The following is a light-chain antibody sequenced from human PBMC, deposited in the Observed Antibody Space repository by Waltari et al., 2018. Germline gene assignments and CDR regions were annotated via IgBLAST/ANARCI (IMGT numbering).Light chain of an antibody. CDR3: QQYEAFPVT. Sequence: DIQMTQSPSTPSASVGDRVTITCRASQSVNRWLAWYQQKPGKAPKLLISKASALQNGVAPRFSGGGSGTEFTLTISNLQPDDSSTYYCQQYEAFPVTFGHGTKVEIK. CDR2: KAS. V-gene: IGKV1-5*03. CDR1: QSVNRW. J-gene: IGKJ1*01.